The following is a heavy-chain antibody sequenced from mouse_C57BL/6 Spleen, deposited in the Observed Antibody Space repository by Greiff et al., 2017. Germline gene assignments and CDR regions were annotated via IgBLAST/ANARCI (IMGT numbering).Heavy chain of an antibody. CDR2: ISSGSSTI. Sequence: EVKLVESGGGLVKPGGSLKLSCAASGFTFSDYGMHWVRQAPEKGLEWVAYISSGSSTIYYADTVKGRFTISRDNAKNTLFLQMTSLRSEDTAMYYCARALGAVVARDAMDYWGQGTSVTVSS. V-gene: IGHV5-17*01. J-gene: IGHJ4*01. CDR3: ARALGAVVARDAMDY. D-gene: IGHD1-1*01. CDR1: GFTFSDYG.